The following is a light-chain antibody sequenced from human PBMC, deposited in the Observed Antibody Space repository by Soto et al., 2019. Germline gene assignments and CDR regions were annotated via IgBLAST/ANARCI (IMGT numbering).Light chain of an antibody. J-gene: IGKJ1*01. V-gene: IGKV3-15*01. CDR3: QQYNNWPRT. CDR1: QSISSN. Sequence: EIVMTQSPATLSVSPGERATLSCRASQSISSNLAWYQQKPGQAPRLLIYGASTRATGIPASFSGSGSGTEFTRTISSLQSEDFAVYCCQQYNNWPRTFGQGTKVEFK. CDR2: GAS.